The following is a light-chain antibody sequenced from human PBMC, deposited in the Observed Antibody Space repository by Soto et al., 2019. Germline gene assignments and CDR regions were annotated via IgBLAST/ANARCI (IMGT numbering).Light chain of an antibody. Sequence: QSVLTQPPAVSGAPGQRVTISCTGSSSSVGTAYDENWYQHLPGTAPKLLTYGSTHRPSGVPDRFSGSKSGTSASLAITGLQAEDAADYYCQSYDSSLSGSVVFGGGTKLTVL. V-gene: IGLV1-40*01. J-gene: IGLJ2*01. CDR3: QSYDSSLSGSVV. CDR1: SSSVGTAYD. CDR2: GST.